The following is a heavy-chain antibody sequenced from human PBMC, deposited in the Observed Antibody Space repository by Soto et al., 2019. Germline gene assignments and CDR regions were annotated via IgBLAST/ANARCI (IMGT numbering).Heavy chain of an antibody. J-gene: IGHJ3*02. D-gene: IGHD4-17*01. CDR3: ARDYGEYDAFEI. Sequence: SETLSLTCTVSGGSISSYYWSWIRQPPGKGLEWIGYIYYSGSTNYNPSLKSRVTISVDTSKNQFSLKLSSVTAADTAVYYCARDYGEYDAFEIWGQGTMVTVS. CDR1: GGSISSYY. CDR2: IYYSGST. V-gene: IGHV4-59*01.